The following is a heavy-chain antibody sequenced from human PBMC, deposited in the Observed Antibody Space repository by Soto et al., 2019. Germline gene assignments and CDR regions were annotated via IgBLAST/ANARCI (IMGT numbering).Heavy chain of an antibody. Sequence: LETLSLTCAVYGGSCSGYYWSWIRQPPGKGLEWIGEINHSGSTNYNPSLKSRVTISVDTSKNQFSLKLSSVTAADTAVYYCASGDYRRYYYYGMDVWGQGTTVTVSS. D-gene: IGHD3-10*01. CDR2: INHSGST. CDR3: ASGDYRRYYYYGMDV. V-gene: IGHV4-34*01. J-gene: IGHJ6*02. CDR1: GGSCSGYY.